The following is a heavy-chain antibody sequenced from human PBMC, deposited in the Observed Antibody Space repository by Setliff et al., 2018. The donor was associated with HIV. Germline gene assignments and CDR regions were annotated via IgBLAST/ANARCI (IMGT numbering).Heavy chain of an antibody. CDR3: GVSGGSSPGY. J-gene: IGHJ4*02. CDR2: FRGDDRTT. Sequence: GGSLRLSCAVSGFTLTSSWIHWVRQAPGKGLVWVSRFRGDDRTTNYAESVRGRFTISRDNAKNTHYLQMTSLRPEDTAVYYCGVSGGSSPGYWGPGTLVTVSS. V-gene: IGHV3-74*01. CDR1: GFTLTSSW. D-gene: IGHD2-15*01.